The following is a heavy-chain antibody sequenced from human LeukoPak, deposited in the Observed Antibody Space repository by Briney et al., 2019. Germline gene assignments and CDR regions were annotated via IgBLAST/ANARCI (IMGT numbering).Heavy chain of an antibody. Sequence: SETLSLTCTVSGGSISSGGYYWSWIRQHPGKGLEWIGETNHSGSTNYNPSLKSRVTISVDTSKNQFSLKLSSVTAADTAVYYCARGVGGITIFGVVYYYGMDVWGQGTTVTVSS. CDR2: TNHSGST. D-gene: IGHD3-3*01. CDR3: ARGVGGITIFGVVYYYGMDV. CDR1: GGSISSGGYY. J-gene: IGHJ6*02. V-gene: IGHV4-39*07.